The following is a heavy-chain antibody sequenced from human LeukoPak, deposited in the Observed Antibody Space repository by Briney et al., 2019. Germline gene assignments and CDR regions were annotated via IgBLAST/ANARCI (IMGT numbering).Heavy chain of an antibody. V-gene: IGHV1-2*06. D-gene: IGHD6-13*01. CDR3: AREPLTPYSSPDY. CDR1: GYTFTGYY. Sequence: GASVKVSCKASGYTFTGYYMHWVRQAPGQGLEWMGRINPNSGGTNYAQKFQGRVTMTRDTSISTAYMELSRLRSDDTAVYYCAREPLTPYSSPDYWGQGTLVTVSS. CDR2: INPNSGGT. J-gene: IGHJ4*02.